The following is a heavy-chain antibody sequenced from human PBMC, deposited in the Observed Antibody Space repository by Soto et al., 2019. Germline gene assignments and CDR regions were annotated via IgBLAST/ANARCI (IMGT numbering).Heavy chain of an antibody. Sequence: SETLSLTCTVSGGSISSGYYWTWIRQHPGKGLEWIGEINHSGSTNYNPSLKSRVTISVHTSKNQFSLKLSSVTAADTAVYYCARARKGSGSDYYYHYGMDVWGKGTTVTAPQ. D-gene: IGHD3-3*01. CDR1: GGSISSGYY. J-gene: IGHJ6*04. CDR3: ARARKGSGSDYYYHYGMDV. CDR2: INHSGST. V-gene: IGHV4-34*01.